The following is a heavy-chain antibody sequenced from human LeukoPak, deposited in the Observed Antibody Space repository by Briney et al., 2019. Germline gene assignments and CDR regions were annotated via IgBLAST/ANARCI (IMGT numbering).Heavy chain of an antibody. D-gene: IGHD3-10*01. CDR2: INPNSGGT. Sequence: ASVKVSCKASGYTFTGYYMHWVRQAPGQGLEWMGCINPNSGGTNYAQKFQGRVTMTRDTSISTAYMELSRLRTDDTAVYYCPRDGEYGSGSYSTDYFDYWGQGTLVTVSS. CDR1: GYTFTGYY. J-gene: IGHJ4*02. CDR3: PRDGEYGSGSYSTDYFDY. V-gene: IGHV1-2*02.